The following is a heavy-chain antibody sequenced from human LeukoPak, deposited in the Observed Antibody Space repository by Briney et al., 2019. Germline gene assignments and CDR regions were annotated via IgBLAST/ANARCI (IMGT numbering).Heavy chain of an antibody. CDR2: IYHSGST. CDR3: ARGVGLTQGGTFDY. J-gene: IGHJ4*02. CDR1: GYSISSGFY. D-gene: IGHD1-1*01. V-gene: IGHV4-38-2*02. Sequence: PSETLSLTCTVSGYSISSGFYWGWIRQPPGKGLEWIGSIYHSGSTHYNSSLKSRVTISVDTSKNQLSLKLSSVTAADTAVYYCARGVGLTQGGTFDYWGQGSPVTVSS.